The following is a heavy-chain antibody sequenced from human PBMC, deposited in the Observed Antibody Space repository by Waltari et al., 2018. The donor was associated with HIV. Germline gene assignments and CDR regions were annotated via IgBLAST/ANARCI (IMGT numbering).Heavy chain of an antibody. D-gene: IGHD4-4*01. CDR2: MSYSGST. CDR1: YY. J-gene: IGHJ5*02. V-gene: IGHV4-39*01. Sequence: YYWGWIRQPPGKGLEWIGSMSYSGSTYNNASLRSRLTISVDTSKNQFSLKLTSVTAADTAMYYCARSFSGYSNYFDPWGQGTLVTVSS. CDR3: ARSFSGYSNYFDP.